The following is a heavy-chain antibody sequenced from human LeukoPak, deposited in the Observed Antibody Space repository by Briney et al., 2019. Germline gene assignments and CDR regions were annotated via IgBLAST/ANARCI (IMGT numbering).Heavy chain of an antibody. CDR1: GFTFSSYE. CDR2: ISSSGSTI. D-gene: IGHD5-12*01. CDR3: AKSGYSYGPFDS. V-gene: IGHV3-48*03. J-gene: IGHJ4*02. Sequence: PGGSLRLSCAASGFTFSSYEMNWVRQAPGKGLEWVSYISSSGSTIYYADSVKGRFTMSRDNSRKSLYLQMNSLKTEDTALYYCAKSGYSYGPFDSWGQGTLVTVSS.